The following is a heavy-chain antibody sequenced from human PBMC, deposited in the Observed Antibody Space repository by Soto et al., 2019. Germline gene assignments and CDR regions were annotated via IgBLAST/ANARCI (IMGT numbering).Heavy chain of an antibody. CDR1: GFTFSSYG. CDR2: ISYDGSNK. Sequence: QVQLVESGGGVVQPGRSLRLSCAASGFTFSSYGMHGVRQAPGKGLEWVAVISYDGSNKYYADSVKGRFTISRDNSKNTLYLQMSSLSAEDTAVYYCAKGFSYSVIDYWGQGTLVTVSS. D-gene: IGHD5-18*01. J-gene: IGHJ4*02. CDR3: AKGFSYSVIDY. V-gene: IGHV3-30*18.